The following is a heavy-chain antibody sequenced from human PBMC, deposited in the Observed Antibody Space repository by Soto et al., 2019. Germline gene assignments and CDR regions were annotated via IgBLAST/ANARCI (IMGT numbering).Heavy chain of an antibody. Sequence: SVKVSCKASGGTFSSYAISWVRQAPGQGLGWMGGIIPIFGTANYAQKFQGRVTITADESTSTAYMELSSLRSEDTAVYYCARGGAVAGGAFDIWGQGTMVTVSS. D-gene: IGHD6-19*01. V-gene: IGHV1-69*13. J-gene: IGHJ3*02. CDR2: IIPIFGTA. CDR1: GGTFSSYA. CDR3: ARGGAVAGGAFDI.